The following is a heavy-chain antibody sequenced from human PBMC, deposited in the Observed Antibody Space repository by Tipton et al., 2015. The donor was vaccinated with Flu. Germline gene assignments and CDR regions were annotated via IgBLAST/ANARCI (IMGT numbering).Heavy chain of an antibody. J-gene: IGHJ4*02. D-gene: IGHD3-10*01. CDR2: IHNNGNT. CDR1: GDSVRNDGYY. CDR3: ARVFYYGSGTFYDIGYYFDQ. Sequence: TLSLTCTVSGDSVRNDGYYWTWVRQFPGKGLEWIGNIHNNGNTYYNPSLKSRVTKSIDTSKYQFSLKLRSVTAADTAVYYCARVFYYGSGTFYDIGYYFDQWGQGMLVTVSS. V-gene: IGHV4-31*03.